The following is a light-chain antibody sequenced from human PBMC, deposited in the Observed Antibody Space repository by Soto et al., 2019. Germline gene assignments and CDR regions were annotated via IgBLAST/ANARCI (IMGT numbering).Light chain of an antibody. CDR1: SSYVGGYNY. Sequence: QSALTQPASVSGSPGQSITISCTGTSSYVGGYNYVSWYQQHPGKAPQLMIYDVSNRPSGVSNRFSGSKSGNTASLPISGLQAEDEADYYCSSYTSSSTLSVVVGGVTKLTVL. V-gene: IGLV2-14*01. CDR2: DVS. J-gene: IGLJ2*01. CDR3: SSYTSSSTLSVV.